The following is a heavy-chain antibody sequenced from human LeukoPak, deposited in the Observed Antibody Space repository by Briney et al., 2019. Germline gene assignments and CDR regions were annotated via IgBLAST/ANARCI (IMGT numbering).Heavy chain of an antibody. J-gene: IGHJ4*02. CDR1: DGSFSGYY. CDR3: AKSGGYGLIDY. CDR2: IYSSGST. D-gene: IGHD1-26*01. Sequence: SETLSLTCAVYDGSFSGYYWSWIRQPPGKGLEWIGNIYSSGSTYYNASLQSRVTISIDTSKNQFSLRLNSVTTADTAMYYCAKSGGYGLIDYWGQGTRVTVSS. V-gene: IGHV4-34*01.